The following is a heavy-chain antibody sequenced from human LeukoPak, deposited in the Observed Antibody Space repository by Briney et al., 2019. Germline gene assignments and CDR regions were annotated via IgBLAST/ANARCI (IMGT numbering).Heavy chain of an antibody. V-gene: IGHV1-46*01. D-gene: IGHD1-26*01. Sequence: ASVKVSCKASGCTFTSYYMHWVRQAPGQGLEWMGIINPSGGSTSYAQKFQGRVTMTRDTSTSTVYMELSSLRSEDTAVYYCARKSAVGARLSFFDLWGRGTLVTVSS. CDR3: ARKSAVGARLSFFDL. CDR1: GCTFTSYY. CDR2: INPSGGST. J-gene: IGHJ2*01.